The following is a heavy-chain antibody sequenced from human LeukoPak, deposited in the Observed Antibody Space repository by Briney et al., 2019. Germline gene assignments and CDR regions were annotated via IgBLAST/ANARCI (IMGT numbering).Heavy chain of an antibody. CDR1: GFTFSSYS. J-gene: IGHJ3*02. CDR2: ISSSSGTI. CDR3: ARDRDSSGWLLSPRAFDI. Sequence: PGRSLRLSCAPSGFTFSSYSMNWVRQAPGKGLEWVSYISSSSGTIYYADSEKGRFTISRDNAKNSLYLQMNSLRAEDTAVYYCARDRDSSGWLLSPRAFDIWGQGTMVTVSS. V-gene: IGHV3-48*04. D-gene: IGHD6-19*01.